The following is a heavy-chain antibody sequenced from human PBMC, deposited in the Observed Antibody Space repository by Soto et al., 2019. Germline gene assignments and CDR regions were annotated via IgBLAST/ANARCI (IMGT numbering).Heavy chain of an antibody. J-gene: IGHJ4*02. CDR2: INPNSGGT. CDR1: GYTFSDYY. V-gene: IGHV1-2*02. Sequence: AASVKVSCKASGYTFSDYYIHWVRQAPRQGLEWMGWINPNSGGTKYAPKFQGGVTMTRDTSITTAYMELSRLRSGDTAVYYCAREPATAKPEGVDFWGQGTLVTVSS. D-gene: IGHD1-1*01. CDR3: AREPATAKPEGVDF.